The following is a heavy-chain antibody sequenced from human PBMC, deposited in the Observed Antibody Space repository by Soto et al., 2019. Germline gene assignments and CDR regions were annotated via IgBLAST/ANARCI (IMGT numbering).Heavy chain of an antibody. CDR2: INHSGST. CDR3: ARVDRSHYTNLDY. D-gene: IGHD2-2*02. J-gene: IGHJ4*02. CDR1: GGSFSGYY. Sequence: SETLSLTCAVYGGSFSGYYWSWIRQPPGKGLEWIGEINHSGSTNYNPSLKSRVTISVDTSKNQFSLKLSSVTAADTAVYYCARVDRSHYTNLDYWGQGTLVTVSS. V-gene: IGHV4-34*01.